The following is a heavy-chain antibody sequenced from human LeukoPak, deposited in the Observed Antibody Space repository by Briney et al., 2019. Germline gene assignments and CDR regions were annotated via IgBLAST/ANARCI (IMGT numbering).Heavy chain of an antibody. CDR3: AKTHCYDSSGVPGDY. CDR2: ISHDGSNP. Sequence: GGSLRLSCAASGFTFSSYGMHWVRQAPGKGLEWVAVISHDGSNPYYADSVKGRFTISRDNSKNTLYLQMSSLRAEDTAVYYCAKTHCYDSSGVPGDYWGQGTLVTVSS. D-gene: IGHD3-22*01. J-gene: IGHJ4*02. V-gene: IGHV3-30*18. CDR1: GFTFSSYG.